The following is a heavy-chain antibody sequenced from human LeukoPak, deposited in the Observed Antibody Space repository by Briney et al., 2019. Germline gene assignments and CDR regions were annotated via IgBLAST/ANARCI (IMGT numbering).Heavy chain of an antibody. V-gene: IGHV3-74*01. D-gene: IGHD3-10*01. CDR1: GFTFSTYF. Sequence: GGSLRLSCAASGFTFSTYFMHWVRQAPGQGLVWVSRINGDGISTTYADSVMGRFTISRDNAKNTLYLQMNSLRAEDTAVYYCASLLTPYHGSEGGAMDLWGQGTTVTVSS. J-gene: IGHJ6*02. CDR2: INGDGIST. CDR3: ASLLTPYHGSEGGAMDL.